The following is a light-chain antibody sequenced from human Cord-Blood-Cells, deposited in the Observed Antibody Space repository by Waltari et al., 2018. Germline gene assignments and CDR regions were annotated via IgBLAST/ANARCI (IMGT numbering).Light chain of an antibody. CDR3: NSRDSSVNHPHVV. V-gene: IGLV3-19*01. Sequence: SSELTQDPAVSVALGQTVRITCQGDSLRSYYASWYQQKPGQAPVLVICGKNNLPSGIPDRFSGSSSGYTASLTITGAQAEDGADYYCNSRDSSVNHPHVVFGGGTKLTVL. J-gene: IGLJ2*01. CDR1: SLRSYY. CDR2: GKN.